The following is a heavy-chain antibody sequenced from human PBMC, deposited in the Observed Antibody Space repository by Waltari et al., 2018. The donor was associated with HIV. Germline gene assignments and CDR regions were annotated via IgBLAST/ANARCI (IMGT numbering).Heavy chain of an antibody. Sequence: QLQLQESGPGLVKPSETLSLTCTVSGGSISSSSYYWGWNRPPPRTGLGWIGVIYYSGSTDYNPSRKSRVTISVDTSKNQFSRKLSSVTAADTAVYYCAGHGYCSSTSCYNYYYYGMDVWGQGTTVTVSS. V-gene: IGHV4-39*01. CDR1: GGSISSSSYY. CDR2: IYYSGST. D-gene: IGHD2-2*03. CDR3: AGHGYCSSTSCYNYYYYGMDV. J-gene: IGHJ6*02.